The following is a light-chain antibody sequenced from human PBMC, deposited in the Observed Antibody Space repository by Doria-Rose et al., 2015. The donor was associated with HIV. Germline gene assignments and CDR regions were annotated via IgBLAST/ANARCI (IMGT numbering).Light chain of an antibody. V-gene: IGKV3-20*01. CDR3: QQYGTSRGT. J-gene: IGKJ5*01. Sequence: TQSPGTLSLSPGERATLSCRASQRVKSCYLAWYQQKPGQAPRLLIYDASTRATGIPDRFSGSGSGTDFTLIISRLEPEDVAVYYCQQYGTSRGTFGQGTRLEIK. CDR2: DAS. CDR1: QRVKSCY.